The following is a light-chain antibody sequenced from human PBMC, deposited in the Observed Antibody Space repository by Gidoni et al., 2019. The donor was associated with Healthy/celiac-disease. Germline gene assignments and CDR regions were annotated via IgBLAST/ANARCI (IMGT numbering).Light chain of an antibody. J-gene: IGLJ2*01. CDR3: SSYTSSSTLGV. V-gene: IGLV2-14*01. CDR2: DVS. Sequence: QSALTQPASVSVSPGQSITIPCTGTSSDVGGYNYVSWYQQHPGKAPKLMIYDVSNRPSGVSNRFSGSKSGNTASLTISGLQAEDEADYYCSSYTSSSTLGVFGGGTKLTVL. CDR1: SSDVGGYNY.